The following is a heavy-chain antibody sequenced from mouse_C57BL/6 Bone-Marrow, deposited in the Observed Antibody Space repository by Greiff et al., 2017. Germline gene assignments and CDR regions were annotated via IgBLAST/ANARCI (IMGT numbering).Heavy chain of an antibody. D-gene: IGHD6-1*01. V-gene: IGHV1-81*01. CDR2: IYPRSGNT. CDR3: AFCGPHAMAY. Sequence: QVQLQQSGAELARPGASVKLSCKASGYTFTSYGISWVKQRTGQGLEWIGEIYPRSGNTYYNEKFKGKATLTADKSSSTAYMELRSLTTADAAVYFCAFCGPHAMAYWGQGTSGTGSS. J-gene: IGHJ4*01. CDR1: GYTFTSYG.